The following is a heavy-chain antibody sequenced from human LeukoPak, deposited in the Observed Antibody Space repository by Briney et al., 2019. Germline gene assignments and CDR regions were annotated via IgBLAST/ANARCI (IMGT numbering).Heavy chain of an antibody. CDR2: VWYDDAVK. D-gene: IGHD3-22*01. CDR3: ARDNDYYDLHY. CDR1: GLTFRNYG. V-gene: IGHV3-33*01. Sequence: GRSLRLSCAASGLTFRNYGMHWVRQAPGKGLEWLAVVWYDDAVKNYADSVKGRFTISRDNSKNTLFLQMNNLSAEDTAVYYCARDNDYYDLHYWGQGTLVTVSS. J-gene: IGHJ4*02.